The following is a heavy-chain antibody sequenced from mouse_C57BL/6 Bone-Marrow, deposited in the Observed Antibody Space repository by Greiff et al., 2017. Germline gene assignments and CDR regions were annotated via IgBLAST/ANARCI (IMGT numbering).Heavy chain of an antibody. CDR2: INPNNGGT. V-gene: IGHV1-22*01. CDR3: ASPQFITTVVAPFAY. CDR1: GYTFTDYN. J-gene: IGHJ3*01. Sequence: EVQLQQSGPELVKPGASVKMSCKASGYTFTDYNMHWVKQSHGKSLEWIGYINPNNGGTSYNQKFKGKATLTVNKSSSTAYMELRSLTSEDSAVYYCASPQFITTVVAPFAYWGQGTLVTVSA. D-gene: IGHD1-1*01.